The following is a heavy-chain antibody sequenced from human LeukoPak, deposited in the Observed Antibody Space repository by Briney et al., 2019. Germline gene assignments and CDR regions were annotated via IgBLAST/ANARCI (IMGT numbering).Heavy chain of an antibody. Sequence: SETLSLTCAVYGGSFSGYYWSWIRQPPGKGLEWIGEINHSGSTNYNPSLKSRVTISVDTSKNQFSLKLSSVTAADTAVYYCARGGPCCSGGSCYGYYFDYWGQGTLVTVSS. CDR2: INHSGST. D-gene: IGHD2-15*01. J-gene: IGHJ4*02. CDR1: GGSFSGYY. CDR3: ARGGPCCSGGSCYGYYFDY. V-gene: IGHV4-34*01.